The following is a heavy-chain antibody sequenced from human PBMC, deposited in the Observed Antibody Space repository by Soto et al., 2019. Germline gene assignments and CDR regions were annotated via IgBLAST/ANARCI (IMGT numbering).Heavy chain of an antibody. CDR3: ARDVGPIPLVVGGACDG. Sequence: GGSLRLSCAASGFTFSTFAMNWVRQAPGKGLEWVSVISGGGGTTYYADSVKGRFTVSRDNSKNTLHLQINSLKAEDTAVYFCARDVGPIPLVVGGACDGWGPGTMVTVSA. CDR2: ISGGGGTT. J-gene: IGHJ4*02. D-gene: IGHD2-2*02. V-gene: IGHV3-23*01. CDR1: GFTFSTFA.